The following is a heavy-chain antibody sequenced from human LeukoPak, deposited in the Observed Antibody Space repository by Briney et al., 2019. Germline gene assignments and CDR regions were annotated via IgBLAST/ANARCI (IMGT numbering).Heavy chain of an antibody. CDR3: ARLWSMIVGAFDI. CDR1: GYTFTSCG. D-gene: IGHD3-22*01. Sequence: ASVKVSFKASGYTFTSCGISWVRQAPGQGLEWMGWISAYNGNTNYAQKLQGRVTMTTDTSTSTAYMELRSLRSDDTAVYYRARLWSMIVGAFDIWGQGTMVTVSS. V-gene: IGHV1-18*01. CDR2: ISAYNGNT. J-gene: IGHJ3*02.